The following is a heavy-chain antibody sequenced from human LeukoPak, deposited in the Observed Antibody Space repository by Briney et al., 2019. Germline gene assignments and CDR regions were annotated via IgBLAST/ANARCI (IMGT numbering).Heavy chain of an antibody. CDR2: ISAYNGNT. CDR3: ARDRTIVVVSSAMPGYNWFDP. V-gene: IGHV1-18*01. J-gene: IGHJ5*02. CDR1: GYTFTTYG. Sequence: GASVKVSCKASGYTFTTYGISWVQQAPGQGLEWMGWISAYNGNTDYAQKFQGRVTLTTDTSTSTAYMELKSLRSDDTAVYYCARDRTIVVVSSAMPGYNWFDPWGQGTLVTVSS. D-gene: IGHD2-2*01.